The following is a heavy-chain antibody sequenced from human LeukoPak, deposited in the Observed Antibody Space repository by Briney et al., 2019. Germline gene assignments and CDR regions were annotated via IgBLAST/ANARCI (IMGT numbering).Heavy chain of an antibody. CDR3: AREYSYGLDY. CDR2: ISWNSGSI. V-gene: IGHV3-9*01. D-gene: IGHD5-18*01. J-gene: IGHJ4*02. Sequence: PGGSLRLSCAASGFSFDDFAIHWVRQAPGKGLEWVSGISWNSGSIGYADSVKGRFTISRDNAKNSLYLQMNSLRDEDTALYYCAREYSYGLDYWGQGTLVTVSS. CDR1: GFSFDDFA.